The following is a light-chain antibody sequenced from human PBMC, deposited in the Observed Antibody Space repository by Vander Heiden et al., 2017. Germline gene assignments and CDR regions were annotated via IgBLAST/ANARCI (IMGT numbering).Light chain of an antibody. J-gene: IGLJ1*01. CDR3: AAWDDSLNGSYV. CDR2: SVY. V-gene: IGLV1-44*01. CDR1: SSNIGSNT. Sequence: QSVLTQPPSASGTPGQRVSISCSGSSSNIGSNTVNWYQQFPGTAPKLLIYSVYQRPSGVPDRFSGSRSGTSASLAISGLQSEDEADYYCAAWDDSLNGSYVFGTGTKVTVL.